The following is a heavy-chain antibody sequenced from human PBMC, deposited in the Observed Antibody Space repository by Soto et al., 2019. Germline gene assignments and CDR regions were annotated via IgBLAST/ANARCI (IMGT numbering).Heavy chain of an antibody. CDR3: AREGDPSSSWYREYFDY. V-gene: IGHV4-59*01. CDR2: IYYSGST. Sequence: QVQLQESGPGLVKPSETLSLTCTVSGGSISSYYWSWIRQPPGKGLEWIGYIYYSGSTNYNPSLKSRVTISVDTSKNQFSLKLSSVTAADTAVYYCAREGDPSSSWYREYFDYWGQGTLVTVSS. J-gene: IGHJ4*02. D-gene: IGHD6-13*01. CDR1: GGSISSYY.